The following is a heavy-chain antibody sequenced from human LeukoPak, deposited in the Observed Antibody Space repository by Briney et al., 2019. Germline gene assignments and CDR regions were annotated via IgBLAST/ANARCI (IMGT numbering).Heavy chain of an antibody. CDR3: ARDSGWYGYFDL. CDR1: GGSICSYY. J-gene: IGHJ2*01. CDR2: IYYSGST. Sequence: SETLSLTCTVSGGSICSYYWSWIRQPPGKGLEWIGYIYYSGSTNYNPSLKSRVTISVDTSKNQFSLKLSSVTAADTAVYYCARDSGWYGYFDLWGRGTLVTVSS. V-gene: IGHV4-59*01. D-gene: IGHD6-19*01.